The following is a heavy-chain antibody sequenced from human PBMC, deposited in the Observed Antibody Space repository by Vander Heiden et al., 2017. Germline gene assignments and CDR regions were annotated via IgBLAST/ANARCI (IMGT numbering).Heavy chain of an antibody. J-gene: IGHJ4*02. V-gene: IGHV5-51*01. CDR2: VYPGDSET. Sequence: EVQLVQSGAELNKPGESLKISCQASGYSFTNDWIAWVRQMPGKGLEWMGMVYPGDSETRYSPSFQGPVTISADKSTNTAYLQWSSLKASDTAMYYCARRTLDGGRPYHFWGQGTLVTVSS. CDR1: GYSFTNDW. D-gene: IGHD2-21*01. CDR3: ARRTLDGGRPYHF.